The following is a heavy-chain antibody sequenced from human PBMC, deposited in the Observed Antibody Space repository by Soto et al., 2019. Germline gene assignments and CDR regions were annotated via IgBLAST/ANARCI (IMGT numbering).Heavy chain of an antibody. CDR3: ARDRTLYSDYYYYGMDV. CDR2: INAGNGNT. Sequence: ASVKVSFKASGYTFTSYAMHWVRQAPGQRLEWMGWINAGNGNTKYSQKFQGRVTITRDTSASTAYMELSSLRSEDTAVYYCARDRTLYSDYYYYGMDVWGQGTTVTVSS. D-gene: IGHD2-15*01. V-gene: IGHV1-3*01. CDR1: GYTFTSYA. J-gene: IGHJ6*02.